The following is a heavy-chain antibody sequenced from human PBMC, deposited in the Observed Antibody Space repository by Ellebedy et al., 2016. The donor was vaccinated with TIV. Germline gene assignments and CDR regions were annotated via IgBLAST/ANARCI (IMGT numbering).Heavy chain of an antibody. V-gene: IGHV3-48*01. J-gene: IGHJ4*02. CDR3: AKGDYYDSSGYYFDY. CDR1: GFTFSSYS. Sequence: GESLKISXAASGFTFSSYSMNWVRQAPGKGLEWVSYISSSSSTIYYADSVKGRFTISRDNAKNSLYLQMNSLRAEDTAVYYCAKGDYYDSSGYYFDYWGQGTLVTVSS. CDR2: ISSSSSTI. D-gene: IGHD3-22*01.